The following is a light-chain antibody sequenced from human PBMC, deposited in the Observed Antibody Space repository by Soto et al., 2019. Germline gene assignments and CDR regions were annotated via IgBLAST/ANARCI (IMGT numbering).Light chain of an antibody. CDR2: AAV. Sequence: DSQMTQSPFSLSASVGDRVTITCXAIQSISSYLNWYQQKPGKPPKLLIYAAVSLQSGIPSRFSAYGSGTDFTLTISSLQPEDFATYYCQQTYSSPQWTFGQGTKVDI. CDR3: QQTYSSPQWT. J-gene: IGKJ1*01. V-gene: IGKV1-39*01. CDR1: QSISSY.